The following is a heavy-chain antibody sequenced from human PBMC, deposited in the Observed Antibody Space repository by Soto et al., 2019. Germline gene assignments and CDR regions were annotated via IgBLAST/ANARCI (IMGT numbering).Heavy chain of an antibody. CDR1: GLAFSSYS. J-gene: IGHJ4*02. V-gene: IGHV3-21*01. D-gene: IGHD1-1*01. CDR2: ISGSGGYI. Sequence: PGGSLRLSCAVSGLAFSSYSMNWVRQAPGKGLEWVSSISGSGGYIYYADSVKGRFTISRDNVRNSVSLQMNNLRAEDTAMYYCATGCRATTTPYWGLGTLVTVSS. CDR3: ATGCRATTTPY.